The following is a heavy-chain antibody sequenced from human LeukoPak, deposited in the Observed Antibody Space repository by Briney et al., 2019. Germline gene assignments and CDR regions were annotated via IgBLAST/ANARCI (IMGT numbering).Heavy chain of an antibody. D-gene: IGHD6-19*01. Sequence: SETLSLTCAVYGGSFSGYYWSWIRQPPGKGLEWIGEINHSGSTNYNPSLKSRVTISVDTSKKQFSLNLSSVTAADTAVYYCARAGWFSTTWHFDYWGQGILVTVSS. V-gene: IGHV4-34*01. CDR3: ARAGWFSTTWHFDY. J-gene: IGHJ4*02. CDR2: INHSGST. CDR1: GGSFSGYY.